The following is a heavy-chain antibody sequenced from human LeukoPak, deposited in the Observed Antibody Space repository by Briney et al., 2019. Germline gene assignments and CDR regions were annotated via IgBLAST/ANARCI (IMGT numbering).Heavy chain of an antibody. Sequence: ASVKVSCKASGGTFSSYAISWVRQAPGQGLEWVGLINPTGTSTTYAQKFQGRVTTTRDISTTTDYMELSSLRSEDTAVYYCARDNSVGDIAWWFDPWGQGTLVTVSS. CDR3: ARDNSVGDIAWWFDP. CDR2: INPTGTST. V-gene: IGHV1-46*01. CDR1: GGTFSSYA. J-gene: IGHJ5*02. D-gene: IGHD3-16*02.